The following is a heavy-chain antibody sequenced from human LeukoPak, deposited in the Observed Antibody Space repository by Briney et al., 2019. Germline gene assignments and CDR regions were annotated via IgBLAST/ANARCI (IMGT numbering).Heavy chain of an antibody. CDR1: GGSFSGYY. V-gene: IGHV4-34*01. CDR3: ARVPNCRVRCGGDCHFDY. J-gene: IGHJ4*02. D-gene: IGHD2-21*02. Sequence: SETLTLTCAVYGGSFSGYYWSWVRQPPGKGLEWIGEINHSGSTNYNPSLKSRVTISVDTSKNQFSLKLSSVTAANTAVYYCARVPNCRVRCGGDCHFDYWGQGTLVTVSS. CDR2: INHSGST.